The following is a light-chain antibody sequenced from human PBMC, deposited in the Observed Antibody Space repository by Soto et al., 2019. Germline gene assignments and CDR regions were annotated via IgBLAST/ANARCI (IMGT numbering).Light chain of an antibody. Sequence: QSVLTQPASVPGTPGHTITISCTGTSSDVGAYDYVSWYQQHPDKAPKLMTYEVSNRPSGVSNRFSGSKSVNTATLTISGLQADDEADYYCSSYTSSSTLVFGSGTKVTVL. J-gene: IGLJ1*01. CDR3: SSYTSSSTLV. V-gene: IGLV2-14*03. CDR1: SSDVGAYDY. CDR2: EVS.